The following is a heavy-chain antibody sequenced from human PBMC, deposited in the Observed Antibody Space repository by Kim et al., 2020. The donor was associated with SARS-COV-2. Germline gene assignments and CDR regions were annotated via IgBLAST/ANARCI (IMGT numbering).Heavy chain of an antibody. CDR3: ASWGEPAAGYFDY. V-gene: IGHV4-31*03. CDR1: GGSISSGGYY. Sequence: SETLSLTCTVSGGSISSGGYYWSWIRQHPGKGLEWIGYIYYSGSTYYNPSLKSRVTISVDTSKNQFSLKLSSVTAADTAVYYCASWGEPAAGYFDYWGQGALVTVSS. CDR2: IYYSGST. J-gene: IGHJ4*02. D-gene: IGHD3-16*01.